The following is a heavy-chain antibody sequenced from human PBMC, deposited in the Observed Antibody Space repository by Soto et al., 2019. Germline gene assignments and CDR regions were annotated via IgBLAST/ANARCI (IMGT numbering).Heavy chain of an antibody. CDR3: AILVGAMDY. D-gene: IGHD1-26*01. J-gene: IGHJ4*02. V-gene: IGHV1-46*01. Sequence: ASVKVSCKASGYTFTSYYMHWVRQAPGQGLERMGIINPSVGSTSYAQKLQGRVTMTRDTSTSTVYMELSSLRSEDTAVYYCAILVGAMDYWGQGTLVTVSS. CDR2: INPSVGST. CDR1: GYTFTSYY.